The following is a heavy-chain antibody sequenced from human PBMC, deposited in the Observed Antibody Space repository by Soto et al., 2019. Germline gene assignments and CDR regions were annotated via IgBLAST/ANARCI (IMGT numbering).Heavy chain of an antibody. J-gene: IGHJ4*02. V-gene: IGHV3-64*01. CDR1: RLVFRNFA. Sequence: WGSLRLSWXVSRLVFRNFALHWVLQTPGKSLEYVSAISATVNGGGTYYASSVKGRFTISRDDSKNTLYLQMGSLRADDTAVYYCATGKTGSGTYHDYWGQGTLVTVSS. CDR3: ATGKTGSGTYHDY. D-gene: IGHD3-10*01. CDR2: ISATVNGGGT.